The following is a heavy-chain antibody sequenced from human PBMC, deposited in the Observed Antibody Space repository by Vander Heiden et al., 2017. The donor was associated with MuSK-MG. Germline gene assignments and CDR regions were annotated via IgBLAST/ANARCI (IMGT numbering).Heavy chain of an antibody. CDR1: GFTFSSYS. CDR2: ISSSSSTI. J-gene: IGHJ4*02. V-gene: IGHV3-48*01. CDR3: ARVAYNWNYY. D-gene: IGHD1-7*01. Sequence: DVQLVESGGGSVQPGGSLRLSCAASGFTFSSYSMNWVRQAPGKGLEWVSYISSSSSTIYYADSVKGRFTISRDNAKNSLYLQMNSLRAEDTAVYYCARVAYNWNYYWGQGTLVTVSS.